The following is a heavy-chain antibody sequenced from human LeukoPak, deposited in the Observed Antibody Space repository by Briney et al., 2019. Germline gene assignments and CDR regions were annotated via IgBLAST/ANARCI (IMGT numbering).Heavy chain of an antibody. Sequence: ASVKVSCKASGYTFTSYAMHWVRQAPGQRLEWMGRINAGNGNTKYSQKFQGRVTITRDTSASTAYMELSSLRSEDTAVYYCARDRLDTAMDYWGQGTLVTVSS. J-gene: IGHJ4*02. CDR2: INAGNGNT. V-gene: IGHV1-3*01. CDR3: ARDRLDTAMDY. D-gene: IGHD5-18*01. CDR1: GYTFTSYA.